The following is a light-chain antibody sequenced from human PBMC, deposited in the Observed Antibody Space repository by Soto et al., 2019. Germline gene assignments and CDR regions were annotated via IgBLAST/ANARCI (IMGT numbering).Light chain of an antibody. CDR2: DAS. Sequence: EIVLTQSPATLSLSPGERATLSCRASQSVSSYLAWYQQKPGQAPRLLIYDASNRATGIPARFSGSGSWTDFTLTISILEADDVAVYYCQQRSSWCLTFGEGTKVEIK. CDR3: QQRSSWCLT. CDR1: QSVSSY. V-gene: IGKV3-11*01. J-gene: IGKJ4*01.